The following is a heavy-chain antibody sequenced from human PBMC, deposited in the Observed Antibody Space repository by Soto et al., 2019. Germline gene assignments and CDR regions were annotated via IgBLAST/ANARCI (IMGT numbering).Heavy chain of an antibody. CDR2: STPVYRTL. V-gene: IGHV1-69*06. Sequence: QVQLVQSGAEVKKPGSSVKVSCKASGGSFGKSAINWVRQTPGQGLEWLGRSTPVYRTLNYARKFQGRVTFTRDKSPATAYRTLGSLASDDTAFYYGTGGVILISYFTVDSWGQGTRVTASS. J-gene: IGHJ4*02. D-gene: IGHD3-9*01. CDR3: TGGVILISYFTVDS. CDR1: GGSFGKSA.